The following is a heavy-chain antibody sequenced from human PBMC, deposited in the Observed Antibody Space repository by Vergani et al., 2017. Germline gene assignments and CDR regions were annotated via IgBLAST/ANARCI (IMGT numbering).Heavy chain of an antibody. CDR1: GYSFTNYW. CDR2: IHPADSDT. V-gene: IGHV5-51*01. CDR3: ARLYGRDSSGSKYFDY. Sequence: EVQLVQSGAEVKKPGESLKISCQISGYSFTNYWIGWVRQMLGKGLEWMGIIHPADSDTRYSPSFQGQVTISVDKSINTAYLQRSSLRASHSAMYYCARLYGRDSSGSKYFDYWGQGTLVTVSS. D-gene: IGHD3-22*01. J-gene: IGHJ4*02.